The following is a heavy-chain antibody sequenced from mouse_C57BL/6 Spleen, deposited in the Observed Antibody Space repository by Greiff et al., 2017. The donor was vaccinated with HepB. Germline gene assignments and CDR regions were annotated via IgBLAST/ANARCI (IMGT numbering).Heavy chain of an antibody. J-gene: IGHJ4*01. V-gene: IGHV1-50*01. D-gene: IGHD1-1*01. CDR1: GYTFTSYW. Sequence: QVQLKQPGAELVKPGASVKLSCKASGYTFTSYWMQWVKQRPGQGLEWIGEIDPSDSYTNYNQKFKGKATLTVDTSSSTAYMQLSSLTSEDSAVYYCAILYYYGSSPDYWGQGTSVTVSS. CDR2: IDPSDSYT. CDR3: AILYYYGSSPDY.